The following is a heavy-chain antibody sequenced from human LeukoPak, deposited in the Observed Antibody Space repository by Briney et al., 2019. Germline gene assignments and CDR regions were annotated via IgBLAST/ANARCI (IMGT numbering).Heavy chain of an antibody. CDR3: AREPTENPHFDY. CDR1: GYTFTVYF. J-gene: IGHJ4*02. Sequence: ASVKVSCKASGYTFTVYFMHWVRQAPGQGREGMGWINPNSGGTNYAQKFQGRVTMTRDTSVYTAYMELSRLRSDDTAVYYCAREPTENPHFDYWGQGTLVTVSS. D-gene: IGHD1-1*01. CDR2: INPNSGGT. V-gene: IGHV1-2*02.